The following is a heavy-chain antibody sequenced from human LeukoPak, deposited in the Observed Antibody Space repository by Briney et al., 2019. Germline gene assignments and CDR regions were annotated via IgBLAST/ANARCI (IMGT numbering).Heavy chain of an antibody. CDR2: IYSAGTT. J-gene: IGHJ3*02. CDR3: ARAQGGSYFRDAFDI. Sequence: PGGSLRLSCAVSGFTVSSNYMSWVRQAPGKGLEWVSVIYSAGTTDYADSVKGRFTVSRDNSKNTLYLQLNSLRAEDTALYYCARAQGGSYFRDAFDIWGQGTMVTVSS. CDR1: GFTVSSNY. V-gene: IGHV3-66*01. D-gene: IGHD1-26*01.